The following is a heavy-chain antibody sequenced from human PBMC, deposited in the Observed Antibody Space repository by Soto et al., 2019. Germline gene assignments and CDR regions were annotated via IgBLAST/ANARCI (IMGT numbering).Heavy chain of an antibody. D-gene: IGHD1-26*01. Sequence: GGSLRLSCAASGFTFSSYARHWVRQAPGKGLEWVAVISYDGSNKYYADSVKGRFTISRDNSKNTLYLQMNSLRAEDTAVYYCARDLSGSYYPRYYFDYWGQGTLVTVSS. CDR3: ARDLSGSYYPRYYFDY. J-gene: IGHJ4*02. V-gene: IGHV3-30-3*01. CDR2: ISYDGSNK. CDR1: GFTFSSYA.